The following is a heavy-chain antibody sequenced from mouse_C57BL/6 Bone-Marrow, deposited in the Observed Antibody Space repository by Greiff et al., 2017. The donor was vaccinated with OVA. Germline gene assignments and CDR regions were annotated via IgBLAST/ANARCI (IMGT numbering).Heavy chain of an antibody. J-gene: IGHJ3*01. D-gene: IGHD1-1*01. CDR3: ARVLATVDLVAY. CDR2: ISSGSSTI. Sequence: EVKMVESGGDLVKPGGSLKLSCAASGFTFSSYGMSWVRQTPDKRLEWVATISSGSSTIYYADTVKGRFTISRDNAKNTLFLQMTSLRSEDTAMYYCARVLATVDLVAYWGQGTLVTVSA. V-gene: IGHV5-6*01. CDR1: GFTFSSYG.